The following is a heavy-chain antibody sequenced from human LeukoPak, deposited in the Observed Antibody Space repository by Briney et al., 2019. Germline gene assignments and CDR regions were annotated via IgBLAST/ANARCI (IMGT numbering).Heavy chain of an antibody. J-gene: IGHJ3*02. CDR3: ARDTKYSRDGYNYAFDI. Sequence: ASGKVSCKAFGGTLSSYAISWVRQAPGQGLEWMGGIIPIFGTANYAQKFQGRATITADESTSTAYMELSSLRSEDTAVYYCARDTKYSRDGYNYAFDIWGQGTMVTVSS. V-gene: IGHV1-69*01. CDR1: GGTLSSYA. D-gene: IGHD5-24*01. CDR2: IIPIFGTA.